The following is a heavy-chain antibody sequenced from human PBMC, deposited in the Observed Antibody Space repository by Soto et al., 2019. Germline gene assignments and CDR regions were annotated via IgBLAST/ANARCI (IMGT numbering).Heavy chain of an antibody. V-gene: IGHV1-2*02. J-gene: IGHJ4*01. CDR1: GYTFTGYY. CDR3: ARGRFQPQRQTTAYYFDY. D-gene: IGHD1-1*01. Sequence: ASVKVSCKASGYTFTGYYLHWVRQAPGQGLEWMGWINPNNGVTHFAQNFQGRVTMARDTAISTAYMDLSSLRSDDTAVYYCARGRFQPQRQTTAYYFDYWGQGTLVTSPQ. CDR2: INPNNGVT.